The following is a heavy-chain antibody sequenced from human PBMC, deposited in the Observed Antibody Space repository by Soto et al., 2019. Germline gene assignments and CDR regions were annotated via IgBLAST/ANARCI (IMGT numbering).Heavy chain of an antibody. CDR1: GLTFSNYA. Sequence: EVQLLESGGGLVQPGGPLRLSCAASGLTFSNYAMNWVRQAPGKRLEWVSVVSASDGTTHYADSVKGRFTISRDNSKNKLYLQMNSLRVEDTAVYYCAKRVGDGVFDIWGQGTMVTVSS. V-gene: IGHV3-23*01. D-gene: IGHD3-10*01. CDR2: VSASDGTT. J-gene: IGHJ3*02. CDR3: AKRVGDGVFDI.